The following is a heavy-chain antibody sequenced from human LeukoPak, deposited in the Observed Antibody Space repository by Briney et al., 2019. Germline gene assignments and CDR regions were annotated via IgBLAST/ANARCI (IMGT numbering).Heavy chain of an antibody. CDR2: IRSKANSYAT. J-gene: IGHJ4*02. D-gene: IGHD6-13*01. V-gene: IGHV3-73*01. CDR1: GFTFSGSA. CDR3: TSSGIAAAGTKDY. Sequence: PGGSLRLSCAVSGFTFSGSAMHWVRQASGKGLEWVGRIRSKANSYATAYAASVKGRFTISRDDSKNTAYLQMNSLKTEDTAVYYCTSSGIAAAGTKDYWGQGTLLTVSS.